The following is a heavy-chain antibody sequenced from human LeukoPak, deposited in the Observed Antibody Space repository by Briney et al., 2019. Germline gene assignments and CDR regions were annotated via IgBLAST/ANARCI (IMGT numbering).Heavy chain of an antibody. CDR3: ATDQRYAFDY. V-gene: IGHV3-48*02. Sequence: GGALRLSCATSGFSFTDYPMNWVRQAPGKGLEWISNIRTTAEGAKYAYYADSVKGRVTISRDDGKNTLYLHMNSLRDDDTAVYYCATDQRYAFDYWGQGILVTVSS. D-gene: IGHD3-9*01. CDR2: IRTTAEGAKYA. CDR1: GFSFTDYP. J-gene: IGHJ4*02.